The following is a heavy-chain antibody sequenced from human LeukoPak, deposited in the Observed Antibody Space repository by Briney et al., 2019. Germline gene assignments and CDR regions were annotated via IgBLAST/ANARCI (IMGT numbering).Heavy chain of an antibody. CDR2: INPNSGGT. CDR1: GYTFTGYY. Sequence: ASVKVSCKASGYTFTGYYMHWVRQAPGQGLEWMGWINPNSGGTNYAQKFQGRVTMTRDTSISTAYMELSRLRSDDKAVYYCARAFDIVVVPAFFDYWGQGTLVTVSS. CDR3: ARAFDIVVVPAFFDY. D-gene: IGHD2-2*01. J-gene: IGHJ4*02. V-gene: IGHV1-2*02.